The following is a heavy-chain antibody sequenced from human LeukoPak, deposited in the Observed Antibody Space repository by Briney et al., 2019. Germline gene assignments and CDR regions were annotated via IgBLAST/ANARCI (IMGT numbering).Heavy chain of an antibody. J-gene: IGHJ4*02. CDR1: GGSISSGDYY. V-gene: IGHV4-30-4*01. Sequence: SQTLSLTCTVSGGSISSGDYYWSWIRQPPGRGLEWIGYIYYSGSTYYNPSLKSRVTISVDTSKNQFSLKLSSVTAADTAVYYCARVEFTWYYFDYWGQGTLVTVSS. D-gene: IGHD2/OR15-2a*01. CDR2: IYYSGST. CDR3: ARVEFTWYYFDY.